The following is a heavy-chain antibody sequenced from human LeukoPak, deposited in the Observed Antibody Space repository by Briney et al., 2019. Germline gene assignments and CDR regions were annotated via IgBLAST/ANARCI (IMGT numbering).Heavy chain of an antibody. Sequence: GGSLRLSCAASGFTFSSYGMHWVRQAPGKGLEWVAVIWSDGSNEYYADSVKGRFTISRDDSKNTLSLQMNSLRAEDTAVYYCAKEDYYGSGSFPGYWGQGALVTVSS. J-gene: IGHJ4*02. CDR2: IWSDGSNE. V-gene: IGHV3-30*02. D-gene: IGHD3-10*01. CDR1: GFTFSSYG. CDR3: AKEDYYGSGSFPGY.